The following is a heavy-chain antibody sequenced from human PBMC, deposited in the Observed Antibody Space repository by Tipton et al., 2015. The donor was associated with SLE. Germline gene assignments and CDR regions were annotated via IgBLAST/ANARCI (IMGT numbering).Heavy chain of an antibody. CDR1: GGSISSSPYY. CDR2: VYSGGNT. Sequence: TLSLTCTVSGGSISSSPYYWAWIRQPPGKGLEWIGTVYSGGNTYHNPFLRSRVTISADTSKNQFSLKLTSVTAADTAVYYCARDPKYWGQGTLVIVSS. V-gene: IGHV4-39*07. CDR3: ARDPKY. J-gene: IGHJ4*02.